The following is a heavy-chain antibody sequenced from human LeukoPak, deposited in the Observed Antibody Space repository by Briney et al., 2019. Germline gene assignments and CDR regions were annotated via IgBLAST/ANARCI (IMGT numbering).Heavy chain of an antibody. Sequence: GGSLRLSCAASEFTFSNYWMNWVRQAPGKGLEWVANIKQDGSEKYYVDSVKGRFSISRDNAKNSLYLQMNSLRAEDTAVYYCARDRRYSYIDYWGQGTLVTVSS. D-gene: IGHD5-18*01. J-gene: IGHJ4*02. CDR1: EFTFSNYW. V-gene: IGHV3-7*04. CDR3: ARDRRYSYIDY. CDR2: IKQDGSEK.